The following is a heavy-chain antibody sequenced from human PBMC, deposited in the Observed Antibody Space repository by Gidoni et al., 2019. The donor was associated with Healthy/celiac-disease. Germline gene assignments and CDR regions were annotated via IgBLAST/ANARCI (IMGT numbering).Heavy chain of an antibody. V-gene: IGHV3-23*01. CDR3: ARLNYYDSSGYNY. Sequence: EVQLLESGGGLVQPGGSLRLSCAASGFTFSSYAMSWVRQAPGKGLEWVSAISGSGGSTYYADSVKGRFTISRDNSKNTLYLQMNSLRAEDTAVYYCARLNYYDSSGYNYWGQGTLVTVSS. CDR2: ISGSGGST. D-gene: IGHD3-22*01. CDR1: GFTFSSYA. J-gene: IGHJ4*02.